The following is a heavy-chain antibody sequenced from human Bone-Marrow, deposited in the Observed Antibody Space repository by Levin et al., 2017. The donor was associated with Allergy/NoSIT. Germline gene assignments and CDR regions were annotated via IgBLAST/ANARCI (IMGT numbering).Heavy chain of an antibody. CDR2: IYYSGTT. V-gene: IGHV4-30-4*01. Sequence: QTLSLTCAVSGDSITSGNYYWTWIRQPPGKGLEWIGYIYYSGTTYYTPSLKSRVAMSVDTSKNQFSLNLTSVTAADTAVYYCARERDGFFDYWGQGSLVTVSS. D-gene: IGHD5-24*01. CDR3: ARERDGFFDY. CDR1: GDSITSGNYY. J-gene: IGHJ4*02.